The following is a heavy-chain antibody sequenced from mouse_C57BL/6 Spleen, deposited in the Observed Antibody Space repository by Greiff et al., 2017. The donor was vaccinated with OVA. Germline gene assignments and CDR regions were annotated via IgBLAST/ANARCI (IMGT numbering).Heavy chain of an antibody. V-gene: IGHV1-72*01. CDR3: AREGYYGSWFAD. J-gene: IGHJ3*01. CDR1: GYTFTSYW. Sequence: QVQLQQSGAELVKPGASVKLSCKASGYTFTSYWMPWVKQRPGRGLEWSGRIDPDSGGTKYNEKFKSKATLTVDKPSSTAYMQISSLTSEDSAVYSSAREGYYGSWFADWGHGTLVTVSA. CDR2: IDPDSGGT. D-gene: IGHD1-1*01.